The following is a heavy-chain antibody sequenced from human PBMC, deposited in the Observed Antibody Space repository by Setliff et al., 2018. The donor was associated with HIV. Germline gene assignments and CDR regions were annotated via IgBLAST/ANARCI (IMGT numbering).Heavy chain of an antibody. V-gene: IGHV1-69*05. J-gene: IGHJ6*03. CDR1: GGSFNNKP. CDR3: ARASIWYYYMDV. Sequence: ASVKVSCKTVGGSFNNKPISWVRQAPGQGLEWMGGIIPIFGTANYAQKFQGRVTITTDESTSTAYMELSSLRSEDTAVYYCARASIWYYYMDVWGKGTTVTVSS. D-gene: IGHD4-4*01. CDR2: IIPIFGTA.